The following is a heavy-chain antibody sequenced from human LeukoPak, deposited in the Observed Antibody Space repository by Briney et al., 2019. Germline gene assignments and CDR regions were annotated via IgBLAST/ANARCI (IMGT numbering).Heavy chain of an antibody. CDR2: IYYSGST. V-gene: IGHV4-39*01. J-gene: IGHJ4*02. CDR1: GGSIGSSGFY. Sequence: PSETLSLTCSVSGGSIGSSGFYWVWIRQPPGKGLEWIGSIYYSGSTYYNPSLKSRVTISVDTSKNQFSLKLSSVTAADTAVFYCARHSAFRGLDYWGQGSLVTVSS. CDR3: ARHSAFRGLDY.